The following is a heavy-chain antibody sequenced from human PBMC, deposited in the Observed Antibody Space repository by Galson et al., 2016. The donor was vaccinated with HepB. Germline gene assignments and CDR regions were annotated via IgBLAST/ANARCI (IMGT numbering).Heavy chain of an antibody. CDR2: ISNSGGST. Sequence: SLRLSCAASGFTFPSSIMNWVRQAPGRGLEWVAGISNSGGSTYYAESLKGRFTISRDNSNNTLYLQISSLRVEDTAVYFCARDRPAATHYDILLDYFDHWGQGTLVTVSS. CDR3: ARDRPAATHYDILLDYFDH. CDR1: GFTFPSSI. D-gene: IGHD3-9*01. J-gene: IGHJ4*02. V-gene: IGHV3-23*01.